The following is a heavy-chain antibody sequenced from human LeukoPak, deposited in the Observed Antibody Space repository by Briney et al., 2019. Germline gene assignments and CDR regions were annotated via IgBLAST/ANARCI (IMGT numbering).Heavy chain of an antibody. CDR3: ASRSLDPQRGKLHDAFDI. CDR1: GGSISSGSYY. D-gene: IGHD4-23*01. Sequence: PSQTLSLTCTVSGGSISSGSYYWSWIRQPAGKGLEWIGRIYTSGSTNYNPSLKSRVTISVDTSKNQFSLKLSSVTAADTAVYYCASRSLDPQRGKLHDAFDIWGQGTMVTVSS. J-gene: IGHJ3*02. V-gene: IGHV4-61*02. CDR2: IYTSGST.